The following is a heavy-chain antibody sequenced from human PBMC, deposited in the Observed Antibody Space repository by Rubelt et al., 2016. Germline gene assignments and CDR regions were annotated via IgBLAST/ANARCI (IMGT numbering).Heavy chain of an antibody. D-gene: IGHD5-18*01. CDR2: ISGSGDST. CDR1: GFTFSSYA. CDR3: AKAAYSYGSFDY. V-gene: IGHV3-23*01. Sequence: EVQLLESGGGLVQPGGSLRLSCAASGFTFSSYAMSWVRQAPGKGLEWVSTISGSGDSTYSAEAVKGRFTMSRDKSKNTLYLQRNSLRAEDTAVYYCAKAAYSYGSFDYWGQGTLVTVSS. J-gene: IGHJ4*02.